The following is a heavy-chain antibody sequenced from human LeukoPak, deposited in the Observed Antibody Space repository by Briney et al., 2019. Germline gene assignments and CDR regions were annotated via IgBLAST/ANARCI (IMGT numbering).Heavy chain of an antibody. CDR2: ICSSSSYI. Sequence: GGSLRLSCAASGFTFSSYSMNSVRQAPGKGLEWVSSICSSSSYIYYTDSVKGRFTISRDNAKNSLYLQMNSLRAEDTAVYYCARGIAVAAKGAFDYWGQGTLVTVSS. V-gene: IGHV3-21*01. CDR3: ARGIAVAAKGAFDY. J-gene: IGHJ4*02. CDR1: GFTFSSYS. D-gene: IGHD6-19*01.